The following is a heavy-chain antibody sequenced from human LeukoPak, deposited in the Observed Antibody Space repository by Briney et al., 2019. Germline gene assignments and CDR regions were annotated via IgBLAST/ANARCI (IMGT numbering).Heavy chain of an antibody. D-gene: IGHD1-20*01. CDR2: IYTSWST. CDR1: VDSISSYY. Sequence: SETLSLTCTVSVDSISSYYWSWIRQPAGKGLEYIVRIYTSWSTNYNPSLKSRVTISVDTSKNQFSLKLSSVTAADTAVYYCERDNWLDPIYGMDVWGQGTTVTVSS. J-gene: IGHJ6*02. V-gene: IGHV4-4*07. CDR3: ERDNWLDPIYGMDV.